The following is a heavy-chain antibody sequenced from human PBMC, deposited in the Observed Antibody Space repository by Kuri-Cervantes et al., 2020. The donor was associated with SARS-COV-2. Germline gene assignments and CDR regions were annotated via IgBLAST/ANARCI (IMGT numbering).Heavy chain of an antibody. V-gene: IGHV3-23*01. CDR3: ARERAGYCSGGSCYRGGRFDY. Sequence: GGSLRLSCAASGFTFSSYAMSWVRQAPGKGLEWVSAISGSGGSTYYADSVKGRFTISRDNSTNTLYLQMNSLRAEDTAVYYCARERAGYCSGGSCYRGGRFDYWGQGTLVTVSS. CDR2: ISGSGGST. J-gene: IGHJ4*02. D-gene: IGHD2-15*01. CDR1: GFTFSSYA.